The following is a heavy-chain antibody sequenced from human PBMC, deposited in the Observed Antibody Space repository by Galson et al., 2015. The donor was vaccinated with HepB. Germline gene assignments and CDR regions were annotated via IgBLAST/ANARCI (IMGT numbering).Heavy chain of an antibody. D-gene: IGHD3-9*01. CDR1: DASFREYY. J-gene: IGHJ3*02. CDR2: INHIGRT. CDR3: ARGNPRFFDWSGRGAGASDI. Sequence: ETLSLTCSVYDASFREYYWSWIRQPPGKGLGWIGEINHIGRTSYDPSLGSRVTISIDTSKKQFSLMLTSVTAADTATYYCARGNPRFFDWSGRGAGASDIWGQGTMVTVSS. V-gene: IGHV4-34*01.